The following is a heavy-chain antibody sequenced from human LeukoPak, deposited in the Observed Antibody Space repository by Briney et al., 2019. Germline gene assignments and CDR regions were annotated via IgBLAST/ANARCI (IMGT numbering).Heavy chain of an antibody. V-gene: IGHV1-2*02. D-gene: IGHD2-2*01. CDR3: ARDSRIGSTSCYDY. J-gene: IGHJ4*02. CDR1: GYTFTGYY. CDR2: INPNSGGT. Sequence: ASVKVSCKAPGYTFTGYYMHWVRQAPGQGLEWMGWINPNSGGTNYAQKFQGRVTMTRDTSISTAYMELSRLRSDDTAVYYCARDSRIGSTSCYDYWGQGTLVTVSS.